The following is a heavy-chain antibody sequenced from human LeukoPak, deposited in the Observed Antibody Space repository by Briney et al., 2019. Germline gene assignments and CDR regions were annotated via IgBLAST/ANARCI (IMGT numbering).Heavy chain of an antibody. CDR3: ARDRGFWFDP. J-gene: IGHJ5*02. CDR2: MNPNSGNT. Sequence: ASVTVSCKASGYTFTSYDINWVRQAPGQGLEWMGWMNPNSGNTGYAQTFQGRVTITRNTSISTAYMELSSLRSEDTAVYYCARDRGFWFDPWGQGTLVTVSS. V-gene: IGHV1-8*01. CDR1: GYTFTSYD.